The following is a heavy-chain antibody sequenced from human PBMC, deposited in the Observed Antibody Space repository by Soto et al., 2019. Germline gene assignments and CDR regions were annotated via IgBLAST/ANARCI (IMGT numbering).Heavy chain of an antibody. CDR1: GYTFTSYD. CDR3: ARGRWYDFWSGYSNDAFDI. V-gene: IGHV1-8*01. Sequence: ASVKVSCKASGYTFTSYDINWVRQATGQGLEWMGWMNPNSGNTGYAQKFQGRVTMTRNTSISTAYMELSSLRSEDTAVYYCARGRWYDFWSGYSNDAFDIWGQGTMVTVSS. CDR2: MNPNSGNT. D-gene: IGHD3-3*01. J-gene: IGHJ3*02.